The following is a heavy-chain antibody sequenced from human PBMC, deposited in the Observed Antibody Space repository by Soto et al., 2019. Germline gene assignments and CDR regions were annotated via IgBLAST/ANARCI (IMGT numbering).Heavy chain of an antibody. CDR1: GYTFTSYS. Sequence: GASVKVSCKASGYTFTSYSITWVRQAPGQGLEWMGWISVYNGNTNYAHKLQGRVTMTTDTSASTAFMELKSLRSDDTAVYYCARADSYYDSSGYYYAHWGQGTLVTVS. V-gene: IGHV1-18*04. CDR3: ARADSYYDSSGYYYAH. CDR2: ISVYNGNT. J-gene: IGHJ4*02. D-gene: IGHD3-22*01.